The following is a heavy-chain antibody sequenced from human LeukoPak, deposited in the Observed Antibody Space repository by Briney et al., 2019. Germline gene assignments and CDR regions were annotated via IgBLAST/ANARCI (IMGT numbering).Heavy chain of an antibody. V-gene: IGHV4-59*01. CDR3: ARVGWSAYFDL. Sequence: SETLSLTCTVSGGSINNYYWSWIRQPPGKGLEWIGNIYYNGSTNYNPSLKSRVTISIDTSKNQFSLKVGSVTAADTAVYYCARVGWSAYFDLWGRGTLVTVSS. J-gene: IGHJ2*01. CDR2: IYYNGST. D-gene: IGHD3-3*01. CDR1: GGSINNYY.